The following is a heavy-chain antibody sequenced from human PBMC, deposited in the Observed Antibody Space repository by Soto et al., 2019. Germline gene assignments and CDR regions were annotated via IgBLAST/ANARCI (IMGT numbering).Heavy chain of an antibody. CDR1: GDSFSSYT. D-gene: IGHD6-19*01. CDR3: AGDLTAVAGTPALDI. V-gene: IGHV1-69*08. CDR2: IVPLLGTT. J-gene: IGHJ3*02. Sequence: QVQLVQSGAEVGKPGSSVKVSCKASGDSFSSYTLSWMRQAPGHGLEWMGRIVPLLGTTDYAQKFQGSVPFPADKPTSKVHMEFRSLRSEDTALYYFAGDLTAVAGTPALDIWGHGTMF.